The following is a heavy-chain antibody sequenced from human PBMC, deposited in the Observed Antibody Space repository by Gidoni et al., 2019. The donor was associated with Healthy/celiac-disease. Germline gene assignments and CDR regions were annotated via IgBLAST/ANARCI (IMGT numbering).Heavy chain of an antibody. Sequence: QVQLVESGGGVVQPGRSLSLSCAASGFTFSSYVRHWVRQAPGKGLEWVAVIWYDGSNKYYADSVKGRFTISRDNSKNTLYVQMNSLRAEDTAVYYCAREYYYDSSGYYVGRFDYWGQGTLVTVSS. D-gene: IGHD3-22*01. V-gene: IGHV3-33*01. J-gene: IGHJ4*02. CDR3: AREYYYDSSGYYVGRFDY. CDR1: GFTFSSYV. CDR2: IWYDGSNK.